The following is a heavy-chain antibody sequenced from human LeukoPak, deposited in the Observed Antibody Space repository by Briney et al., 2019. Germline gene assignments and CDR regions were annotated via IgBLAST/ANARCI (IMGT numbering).Heavy chain of an antibody. V-gene: IGHV3-23*01. CDR1: GFTFSTYA. D-gene: IGHD1-26*01. CDR3: ARSAVGTSCCTAVDY. J-gene: IGHJ4*02. Sequence: GGSLRLSCAASGFTFSTYAMTWVRQAPGKGLEWVSCISTSGDRTYYAHSVKGRFTISRDNSKNTLYLQMNSLRAEDTAEYYCARSAVGTSCCTAVDYWGQGTLVTVSS. CDR2: ISTSGDRT.